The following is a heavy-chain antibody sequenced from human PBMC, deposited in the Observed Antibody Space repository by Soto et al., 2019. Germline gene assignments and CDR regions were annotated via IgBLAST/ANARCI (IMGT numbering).Heavy chain of an antibody. CDR2: ISAYNGNT. CDR1: GYTFTSYG. J-gene: IGHJ6*02. Sequence: EASVKVSCKASGYTFTSYGISWVRQAPGQGLEWMGWISAYNGNTNYAQKLQGRVTMTTDTSTSTAYMELRSLRSDDTAVYYCAIQNYYDSSGYYPEGPNYYGMDVWGQGTTVTVSS. CDR3: AIQNYYDSSGYYPEGPNYYGMDV. D-gene: IGHD3-22*01. V-gene: IGHV1-18*01.